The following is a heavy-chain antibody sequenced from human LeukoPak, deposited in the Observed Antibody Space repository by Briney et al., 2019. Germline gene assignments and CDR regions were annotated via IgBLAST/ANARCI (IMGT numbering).Heavy chain of an antibody. Sequence: GASVKVSCKASGYTFTGYYMHWVRQAPGQGLEWMGWINPNSGGTNYAQKFQGRVTMTRDTSISTAYMELSRLRSDDTAVYYCARAFWVTMVRGVTPRYWGQGTLVTVSS. V-gene: IGHV1-2*02. CDR2: INPNSGGT. D-gene: IGHD3-10*01. CDR3: ARAFWVTMVRGVTPRY. J-gene: IGHJ4*02. CDR1: GYTFTGYY.